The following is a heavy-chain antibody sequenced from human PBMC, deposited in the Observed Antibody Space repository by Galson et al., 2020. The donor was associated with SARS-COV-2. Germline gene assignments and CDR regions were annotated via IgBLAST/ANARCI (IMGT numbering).Heavy chain of an antibody. V-gene: IGHV3-74*01. D-gene: IGHD3-16*01. J-gene: IGHJ4*02. Sequence: RGSLRLSCAASGFTFSTYWMHWVRRGPGKGLVWVSRINGDGSSTSYADSVKGRFTISRDNAKNTLYLQMNSLRAEDTAVYYGVRRGSGSAGLEYWGQGTLVTVSS. CDR2: INGDGSST. CDR3: VRRGSGSAGLEY. CDR1: GFTFSTYW.